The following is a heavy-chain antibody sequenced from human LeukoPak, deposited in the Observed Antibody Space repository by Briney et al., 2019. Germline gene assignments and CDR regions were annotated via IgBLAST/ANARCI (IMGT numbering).Heavy chain of an antibody. Sequence: GGSLRLSCAASGFTFSDYWMHWVRQAPGKGLVWVSRINGEGRSTNYADSVKGRFTISRNNARNTLYLQMNSLRAEDTAVYYCARCRGYYDSSGYHISSFDLWGQGTMISVSS. CDR2: INGEGRST. CDR1: GFTFSDYW. CDR3: ARCRGYYDSSGYHISSFDL. D-gene: IGHD3-22*01. J-gene: IGHJ3*01. V-gene: IGHV3-74*01.